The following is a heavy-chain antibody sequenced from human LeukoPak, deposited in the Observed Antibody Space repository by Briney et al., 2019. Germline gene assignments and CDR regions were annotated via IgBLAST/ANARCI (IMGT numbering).Heavy chain of an antibody. CDR2: INHSGST. Sequence: SETLSLTCAVYGGSFSGYYWSWIRQPPGKGLEWIGEINHSGSTNYNPSLKSRVTISVDTSKNQFSLKLSSVTAVDTAVYYCARLVPFDYWGQGTLVTVSS. CDR1: GGSFSGYY. D-gene: IGHD3-10*01. CDR3: ARLVPFDY. J-gene: IGHJ4*02. V-gene: IGHV4-34*01.